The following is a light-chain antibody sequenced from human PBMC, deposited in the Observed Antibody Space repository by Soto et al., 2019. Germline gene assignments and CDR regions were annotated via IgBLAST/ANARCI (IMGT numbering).Light chain of an antibody. V-gene: IGLV1-40*01. J-gene: IGLJ1*01. CDR2: GNS. CDR1: SSNIGAGYD. Sequence: QSVVAQPPSVSGAPGQRVTISCTGSSSNIGAGYDVHWYQQLPGTAPKLLIYGNSNRPSGVPDRFSGSKSGTSASLAITGLQAEEEADYYCQSYDSSLSGYVFGTGTKVTV. CDR3: QSYDSSLSGYV.